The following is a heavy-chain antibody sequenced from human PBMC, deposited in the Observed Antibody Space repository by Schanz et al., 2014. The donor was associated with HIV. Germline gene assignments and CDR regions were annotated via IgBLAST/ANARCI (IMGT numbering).Heavy chain of an antibody. V-gene: IGHV3-23*04. CDR3: ARVANWDYYGMDV. CDR2: ISAGGRDT. J-gene: IGHJ6*02. CDR1: GFAFSDYA. D-gene: IGHD3-16*01. Sequence: EVQLVESGGGLVQPGGSLRLSCAASGFAFSDYAMSWVRQAPGKGLEWVSSISAGGRDTYYADSVKGRFTISRDNSKNTLYLQMTRLRVEDTAVYYCARVANWDYYGMDVWGQGTAVTVSS.